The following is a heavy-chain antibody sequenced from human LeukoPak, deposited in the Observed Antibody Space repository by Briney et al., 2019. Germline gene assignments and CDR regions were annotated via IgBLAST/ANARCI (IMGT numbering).Heavy chain of an antibody. D-gene: IGHD3-10*01. Sequence: ASVKVSCKASGGTFSSYAINWVRQAPGQGLEWMGGIIPMFTTTNYAQKFQGRVTITADKSTSTAYMELSSLRSEDTAVYYCARAPDYNNTTPGGDIWGQGTMVTVSS. CDR3: ARAPDYNNTTPGGDI. CDR1: GGTFSSYA. V-gene: IGHV1-69*06. J-gene: IGHJ3*02. CDR2: IIPMFTTT.